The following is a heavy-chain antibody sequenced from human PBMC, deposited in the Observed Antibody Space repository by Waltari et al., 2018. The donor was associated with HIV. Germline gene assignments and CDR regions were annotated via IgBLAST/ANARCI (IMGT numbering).Heavy chain of an antibody. CDR1: GFTFSSYW. V-gene: IGHV3-74*01. Sequence: EVQLVESGGGLVQPGGSLRLSCAASGFTFSSYWMHWARQAPGKGLVWVSRITSDGSSTSYADSVKGRFTISRDNAKNTLYLQMNSLRAEDTAVYYCARESEGYYASGTGNWFDPWGQGTLVTVSS. D-gene: IGHD3-10*01. CDR2: ITSDGSST. J-gene: IGHJ5*02. CDR3: ARESEGYYASGTGNWFDP.